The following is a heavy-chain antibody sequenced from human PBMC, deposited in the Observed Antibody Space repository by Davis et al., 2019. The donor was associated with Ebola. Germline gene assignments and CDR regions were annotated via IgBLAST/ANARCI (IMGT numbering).Heavy chain of an antibody. J-gene: IGHJ6*02. CDR2: INHSGST. Sequence: SETLSLTCAVSGGSFSAYYWSWIRQPPGKGLEWIGEINHSGSTNYNPSLKSRVTISVDTSKNQFSLQLNSVTPEDTAAYYCARAGYYYYGMDVWGQGTTVTVSS. V-gene: IGHV4-34*01. CDR1: GGSFSAYY. CDR3: ARAGYYYYGMDV.